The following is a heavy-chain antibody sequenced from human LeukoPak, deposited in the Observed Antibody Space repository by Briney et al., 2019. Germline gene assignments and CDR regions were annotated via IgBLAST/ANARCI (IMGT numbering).Heavy chain of an antibody. CDR1: GFTFSSYG. CDR2: IWYDGSNK. D-gene: IGHD4-17*01. V-gene: IGHV3-33*01. Sequence: PGRSLRLSCAASGFTFSSYGMHWVRQAPGKGLERVAVIWYDGSNKYYADSVKGRFTISRDNSKNTLFLQMNSLRAEDTAVYYCARDPDDYGDYSYFDYWGQGTLVTVSS. J-gene: IGHJ4*02. CDR3: ARDPDDYGDYSYFDY.